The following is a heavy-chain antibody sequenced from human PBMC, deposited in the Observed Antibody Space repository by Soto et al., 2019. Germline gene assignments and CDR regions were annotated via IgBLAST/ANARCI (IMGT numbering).Heavy chain of an antibody. J-gene: IGHJ4*02. CDR3: PEDHWSSTSCYIRLGLFDY. D-gene: IGHD2-2*02. V-gene: IGHV3-23*01. CDR1: GFTFSSYA. CDR2: ISGSGGST. Sequence: EVQLLESGGGLVQPGGSLRLSCAASGFTFSSYAMSWVRQAPGKGLEWVSAISGSGGSTYYADSVKGRFTIYRNNSKNQLYMQMNSLRAEDTAVYYCPEDHWSSTSCYIRLGLFDYWGQGNLVTVSS.